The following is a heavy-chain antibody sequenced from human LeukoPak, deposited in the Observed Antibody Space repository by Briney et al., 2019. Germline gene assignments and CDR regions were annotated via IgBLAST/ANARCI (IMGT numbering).Heavy chain of an antibody. CDR1: GFSLSTSGVG. J-gene: IGHJ4*02. CDR3: AHREEYSSGWYGHYFDY. V-gene: IGHV2-5*01. Sequence: SGPTLVKPTQTLTLTCTFSGFSLSTSGVGVGWIRQPPGKALEWLALIYWNDDKRYSPSLKSRLTITKDTSKNQVVLTMTNMDPVDTATYYCAHREEYSSGWYGHYFDYWGQGTLVTVSS. D-gene: IGHD6-19*01. CDR2: IYWNDDK.